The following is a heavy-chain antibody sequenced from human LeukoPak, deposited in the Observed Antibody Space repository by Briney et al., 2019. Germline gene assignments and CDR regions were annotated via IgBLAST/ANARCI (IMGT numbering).Heavy chain of an antibody. CDR1: GFTFSSYS. CDR3: AKEAVEGSGWQFDY. V-gene: IGHV3-23*01. J-gene: IGHJ4*02. CDR2: ISGSGSTT. D-gene: IGHD6-19*01. Sequence: GGSLRLSCAASGFTFSSYSMNWVRQAPGKGLEWVSAISGSGSTTYYADSVKGRFTISRDNSKNTLYLQMNSLRAEDTAVYYCAKEAVEGSGWQFDYWGQGTLVTVSS.